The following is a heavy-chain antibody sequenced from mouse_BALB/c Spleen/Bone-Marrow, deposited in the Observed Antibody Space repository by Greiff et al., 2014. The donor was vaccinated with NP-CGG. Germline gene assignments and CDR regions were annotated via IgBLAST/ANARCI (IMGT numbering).Heavy chain of an antibody. V-gene: IGHV1-55*01. J-gene: IGHJ2*01. Sequence: QGQLKEAGGEMGKPGTSVKKSWKGSGYTFTRYWVQWGEERPGQGLGWIGDIYPGSDSTNYNEKFKSKATLTVDTSSSTAYMQLSSLTPEDSAVYYCAREKDWVFDYWGQGTTLTVSS. CDR2: IYPGSDST. D-gene: IGHD4-1*01. CDR1: GYTFTRYW. CDR3: AREKDWVFDY.